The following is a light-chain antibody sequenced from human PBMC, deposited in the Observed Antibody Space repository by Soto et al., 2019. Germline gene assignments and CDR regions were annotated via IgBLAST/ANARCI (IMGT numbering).Light chain of an antibody. Sequence: QSALTQPASVSGSPGQSITISCTGTSSDVGAFNFVSWYQQYPGKAPKLIIYEVNTRPSGVSDRFSGSKSGDTASLTISGLQTEDEADYHCCSFAGPTTHVVFGGGTKLTVL. J-gene: IGLJ2*01. V-gene: IGLV2-23*02. CDR2: EVN. CDR1: SSDVGAFNF. CDR3: CSFAGPTTHVV.